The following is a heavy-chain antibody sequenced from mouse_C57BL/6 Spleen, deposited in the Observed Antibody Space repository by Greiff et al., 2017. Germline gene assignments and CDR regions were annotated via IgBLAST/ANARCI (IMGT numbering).Heavy chain of an antibody. J-gene: IGHJ1*03. Sequence: QVQLKQSGAELVRPGTSVKVSCKASGYAFTNYLIEWVKQRPGQGLEWIGVINPGSGGTNYNEKFKGKATLTADKSSSTAYMQLSSLTSEDSAVYFGARSEDYVWYFDVWGTGTTVTVSS. CDR1: GYAFTNYL. CDR3: ARSEDYVWYFDV. D-gene: IGHD2-4*01. CDR2: INPGSGGT. V-gene: IGHV1-54*01.